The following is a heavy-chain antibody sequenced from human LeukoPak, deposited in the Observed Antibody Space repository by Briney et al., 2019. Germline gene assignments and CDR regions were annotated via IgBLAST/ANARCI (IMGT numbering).Heavy chain of an antibody. CDR3: AKGRNDYGDPFDY. Sequence: GGSLRLSCAASGFTFSSDAMNWVRLAPGKGLEWVSSVGGSSGGSTQYADAVKGRFTVSRDNSKNTLYLQMNSLRAEDTAVYYCAKGRNDYGDPFDYWGQGTLVTVSS. CDR1: GFTFSSDA. V-gene: IGHV3-23*01. J-gene: IGHJ4*02. CDR2: VGGSSGGST. D-gene: IGHD4-17*01.